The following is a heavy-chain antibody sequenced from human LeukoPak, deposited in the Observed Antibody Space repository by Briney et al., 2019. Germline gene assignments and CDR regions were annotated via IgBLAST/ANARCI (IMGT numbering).Heavy chain of an antibody. CDR1: GDSIDSGDYY. CDR3: ARASGRFGGFTGGKQDYYYFNFDV. J-gene: IGHJ6*02. D-gene: IGHD3-10*01. Sequence: SETLSLTCAVSGDSIDSGDYYWSWIRQPPGKGLEWIGYIYYSGTTHSNPSLKSRLTMSMDTSKSQFSLILSSVTAADTAVYYCARASGRFGGFTGGKQDYYYFNFDVWGPGTTVTVSS. CDR2: IYYSGTT. V-gene: IGHV4-30-4*01.